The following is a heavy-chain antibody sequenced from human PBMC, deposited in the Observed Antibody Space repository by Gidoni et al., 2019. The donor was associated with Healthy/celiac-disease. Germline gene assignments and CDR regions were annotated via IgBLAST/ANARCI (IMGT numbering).Heavy chain of an antibody. V-gene: IGHV2-26*01. CDR2: IFSNDEK. CDR1: GFSLSNDRMG. CDR3: ARLVGATGKYAFDI. J-gene: IGHJ3*02. Sequence: QVTLKESGPVLVKPTETLTLTCTVSGFSLSNDRMGVSWIRQPPGKALEWLAHIFSNDEKSYRTSLKSRLTISKDTSKSKVVLTMTNMDPVDTATYYGARLVGATGKYAFDIWGQGTMVTVSS. D-gene: IGHD1-26*01.